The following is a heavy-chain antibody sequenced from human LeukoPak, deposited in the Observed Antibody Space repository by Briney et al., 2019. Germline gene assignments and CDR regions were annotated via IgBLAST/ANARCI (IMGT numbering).Heavy chain of an antibody. J-gene: IGHJ4*02. CDR1: GYTFSSYS. V-gene: IGHV3-21*01. Sequence: GGSLRLSCPASGYTFSSYSINWVRQAPGKGLEWVSSISVRSNYIYYADSVRGRFRISRDDARDSLYLQMNSLRAEDTAVYYCVRLRRNSDTSGFYYYYDFWGQGTLVTVSS. CDR2: ISVRSNYI. CDR3: VRLRRNSDTSGFYYYYDF. D-gene: IGHD3-22*01.